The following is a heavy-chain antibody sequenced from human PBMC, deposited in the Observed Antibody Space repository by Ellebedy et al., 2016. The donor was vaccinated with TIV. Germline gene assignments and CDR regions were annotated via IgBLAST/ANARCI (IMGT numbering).Heavy chain of an antibody. D-gene: IGHD4-17*01. V-gene: IGHV3-48*04. Sequence: GGSLRLXXVASGFTFSTFWMNWVRQAPGKGLEWVSYISSSSSGIYYAESVKGRFTISRDNAKNSLYLQMNSLRAEDTAVYYCARADYGDYDNYWGQGTLVTVSS. J-gene: IGHJ4*02. CDR2: ISSSSSGI. CDR3: ARADYGDYDNY. CDR1: GFTFSTFW.